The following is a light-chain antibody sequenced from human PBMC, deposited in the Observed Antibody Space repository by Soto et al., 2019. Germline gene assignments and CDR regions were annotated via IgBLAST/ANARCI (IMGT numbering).Light chain of an antibody. CDR3: QQYSDWPLT. Sequence: VMSQSPATLCVSPGERVTLSCRASQSVRSHLAWFQQKPGQAPRLLMYGVSTRATGMPDRFSGSGSGTEFTLIISSLQSEDFAVYYCQQYSDWPLTFGGGTKVDI. J-gene: IGKJ4*01. CDR2: GVS. CDR1: QSVRSH. V-gene: IGKV3D-15*01.